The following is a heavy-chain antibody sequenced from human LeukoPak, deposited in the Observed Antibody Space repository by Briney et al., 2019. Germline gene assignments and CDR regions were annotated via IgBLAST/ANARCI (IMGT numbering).Heavy chain of an antibody. Sequence: SETLSLTCTVSGGSISNYYWSWIRQPPGKGLEWIGYIYQSGSTDYNPSLKSRVTISVDKSKNAFSLKVTSVTAADTAVYYCAKNGYYSSDYWGQGTLVTVSS. CDR1: GGSISNYY. D-gene: IGHD1-26*01. J-gene: IGHJ4*02. CDR3: AKNGYYSSDY. V-gene: IGHV4-59*12. CDR2: IYQSGST.